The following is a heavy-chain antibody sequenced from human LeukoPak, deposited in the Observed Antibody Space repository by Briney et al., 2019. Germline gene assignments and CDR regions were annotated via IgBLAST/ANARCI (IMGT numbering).Heavy chain of an antibody. V-gene: IGHV3-7*01. D-gene: IGHD3-22*01. CDR1: GISFSSHW. CDR3: ASSHDSSGND. Sequence: GGSLRLSCVASGISFSSHWMAWVRQAPGKGLEWVANIKYDGTHKFYADSVKGRFTISRDNAKNSFFLEMNSLTADDTAVYFCASSHDSSGNDWGQGTLVTVSS. J-gene: IGHJ4*02. CDR2: IKYDGTHK.